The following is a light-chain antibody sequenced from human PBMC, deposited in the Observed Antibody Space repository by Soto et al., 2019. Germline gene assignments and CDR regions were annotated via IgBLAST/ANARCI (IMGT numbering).Light chain of an antibody. CDR3: QQYNSYYT. CDR1: QSVSSS. CDR2: DTS. Sequence: EIVVTQSPATLSVSPGERVTLSCRASQSVSSSLAWYQQRPGQAPRLLIYDTSTRAAGIAARFSGSGSGTEFTLTISSLQPDDFATYYCQQYNSYYTFGQGTKLEIK. V-gene: IGKV3-15*01. J-gene: IGKJ2*01.